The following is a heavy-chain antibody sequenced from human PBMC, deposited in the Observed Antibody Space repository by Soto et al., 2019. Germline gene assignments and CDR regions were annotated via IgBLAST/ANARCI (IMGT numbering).Heavy chain of an antibody. CDR2: INWNSGNI. Sequence: PGGSLRLSCAASGFTFDDYAMHWVRQAPGKGLEWVSNINWNSGNIVYADSVKGRFTISRDNAKNSLFPQMNSLKTEDTAFYYCAKAHDSSGYSTYYFDYWGQGTLVTVSS. V-gene: IGHV3-9*01. J-gene: IGHJ4*02. D-gene: IGHD3-22*01. CDR3: AKAHDSSGYSTYYFDY. CDR1: GFTFDDYA.